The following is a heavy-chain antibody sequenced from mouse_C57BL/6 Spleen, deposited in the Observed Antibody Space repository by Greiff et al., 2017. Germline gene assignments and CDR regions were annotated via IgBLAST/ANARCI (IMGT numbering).Heavy chain of an antibody. V-gene: IGHV1-42*01. CDR2: INPSTGGT. D-gene: IGHD2-4*01. Sequence: VQLQQSGPELVKPGASVKISCKASGYSFTGYYMNWVKQSPEKSLEWIGEINPSTGGTTYNQKFKAKATLTVDKSSSTAYMQLKSLTSADSAVYDCASSGGLRGDCAMDYWGQGTSVTVSS. CDR3: ASSGGLRGDCAMDY. CDR1: GYSFTGYY. J-gene: IGHJ4*01.